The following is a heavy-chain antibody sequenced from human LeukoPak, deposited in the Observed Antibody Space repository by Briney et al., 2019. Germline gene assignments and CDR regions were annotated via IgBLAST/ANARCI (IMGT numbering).Heavy chain of an antibody. Sequence: GGSLRLSCAASGFTFSNHAMSWVRQAPGKGLEWVSGINGSGVTTYYADSVNGRFTISRDNSKKTLYLHMNSLRVEDTAIYYCAKDPLYHYYMDVWGRGPRSPSP. J-gene: IGHJ6*03. CDR3: AKDPLYHYYMDV. CDR1: GFTFSNHA. V-gene: IGHV3-23*01. D-gene: IGHD3-16*02. CDR2: INGSGVTT.